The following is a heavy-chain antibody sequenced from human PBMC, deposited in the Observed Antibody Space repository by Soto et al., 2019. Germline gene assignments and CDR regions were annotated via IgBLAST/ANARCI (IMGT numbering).Heavy chain of an antibody. V-gene: IGHV3-23*01. CDR2: ISGSGGST. Sequence: PGGSLRLSCAASGFTFSSYGMSWVRQAPGKGLEWVSGISGSGGSTYYADSVKGRFTISRDNSKNTLYLQMNSLRAEDTAVYYCAKDSFGSDWPKNYFDYWGQGTLVTVSS. D-gene: IGHD6-19*01. CDR1: GFTFSSYG. J-gene: IGHJ4*02. CDR3: AKDSFGSDWPKNYFDY.